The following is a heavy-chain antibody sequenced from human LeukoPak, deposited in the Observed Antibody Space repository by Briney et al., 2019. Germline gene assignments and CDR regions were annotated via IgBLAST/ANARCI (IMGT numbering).Heavy chain of an antibody. J-gene: IGHJ3*02. V-gene: IGHV3-73*01. Sequence: GGSLRLSCAASGFTFSGSAMHWVRQASGKGLEWVGRIRSKANSYATAYAASVKGRFTISRDDSKNTAYLQMNSLKTEDTAVYYCTRQPKRDWFGELLLDDAFDIWGQGTMVTVSS. CDR2: IRSKANSYAT. CDR3: TRQPKRDWFGELLLDDAFDI. D-gene: IGHD3-10*01. CDR1: GFTFSGSA.